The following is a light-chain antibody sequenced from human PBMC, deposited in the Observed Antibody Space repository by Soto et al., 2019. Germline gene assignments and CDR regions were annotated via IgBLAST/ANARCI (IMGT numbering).Light chain of an antibody. J-gene: IGLJ1*01. CDR2: DVT. CDR3: SSYTTSSSYV. CDR1: SSDVGGYIY. V-gene: IGLV2-14*01. Sequence: QSVLTQPASVSGSPGQSITISCTGTSSDVGGYIYVSWYQQHPGKAPKLMIYDVTSRPSGVSYRFSGSKSGNTASLTISGLQAEDDADYYCSSYTTSSSYVFGTGTKVTVL.